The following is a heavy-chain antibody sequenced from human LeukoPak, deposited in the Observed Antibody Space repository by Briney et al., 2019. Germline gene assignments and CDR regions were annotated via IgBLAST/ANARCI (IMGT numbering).Heavy chain of an antibody. D-gene: IGHD2-21*02. V-gene: IGHV1-18*04. CDR3: ARDPTPTMYGDNNWFDP. J-gene: IGHJ5*02. Sequence: ASVKVSCKASGYTFTSYGINWVRQAPGQGLEWMAWISVYTNYTNYAQKFQDRVTMTTDTSTSTAYMELRSLRSDDTAVYYCARDPTPTMYGDNNWFDPWGQGTPVTVSS. CDR2: ISVYTNYT. CDR1: GYTFTSYG.